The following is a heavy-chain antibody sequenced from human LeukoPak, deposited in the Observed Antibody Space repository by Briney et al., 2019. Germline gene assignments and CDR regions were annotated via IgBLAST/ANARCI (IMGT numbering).Heavy chain of an antibody. Sequence: ASVKVSCKASGGTFSSYAISWVRQAPGQGLEWMGGIIPIFGTANYAQKFQGRVTITADKSTSTAYMELSSLRSEDTAVYYCARDGRVERRHYYYYYMDVWGKGTTVTVSS. CDR2: IIPIFGTA. CDR1: GGTFSSYA. J-gene: IGHJ6*03. CDR3: ARDGRVERRHYYYYYMDV. V-gene: IGHV1-69*06. D-gene: IGHD1-1*01.